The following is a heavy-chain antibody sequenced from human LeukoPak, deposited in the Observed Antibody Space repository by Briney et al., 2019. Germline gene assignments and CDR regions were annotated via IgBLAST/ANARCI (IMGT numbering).Heavy chain of an antibody. CDR3: ARDRGVYYYDSSGYLDAFDI. Sequence: SETLSLTCTVSGGSISSYYWSWIRQPAGKGLEWIGRIYTSGSTNYNPSLKSRVTMSVDTSKNQFSLKLSSVTAADTVVYYCARDRGVYYYDSSGYLDAFDIWGQGTMVTVSS. CDR2: IYTSGST. CDR1: GGSISSYY. V-gene: IGHV4-4*07. J-gene: IGHJ3*02. D-gene: IGHD3-22*01.